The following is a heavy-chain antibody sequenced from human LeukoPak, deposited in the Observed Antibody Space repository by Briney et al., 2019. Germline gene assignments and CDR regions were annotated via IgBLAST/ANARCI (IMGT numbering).Heavy chain of an antibody. J-gene: IGHJ4*02. Sequence: GGSLRLSRAVSRFSLIIFELLCVSHAPEKGIQWDSYISSSGSTIYYADSVKGRFTISRDNAKNSLYLQMSSLRAEDTAVYYCARCPYSSGSPFDYWGQGTLVTVSS. V-gene: IGHV3-48*03. D-gene: IGHD6-19*01. CDR2: ISSSGSTI. CDR1: RFSLIIFE. CDR3: ARCPYSSGSPFDY.